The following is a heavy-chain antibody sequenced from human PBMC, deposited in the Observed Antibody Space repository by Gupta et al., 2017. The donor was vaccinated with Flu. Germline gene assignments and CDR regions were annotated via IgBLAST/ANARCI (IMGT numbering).Heavy chain of an antibody. CDR1: GFPFSDHD. V-gene: IGHV3-48*03. J-gene: IGHJ4*02. CDR3: ARGHWDS. Sequence: EVQLLESGGGLVQPGGSVGLSCAASGFPFSDHDVRWVRQAQGKGLEWVSYISSSGVPYYTDSVKGRFTISRDNAKNSVYLQMDSLRAEDTAVYYCARGHWDSWGQGTLVTVSS. CDR2: ISSSGVP.